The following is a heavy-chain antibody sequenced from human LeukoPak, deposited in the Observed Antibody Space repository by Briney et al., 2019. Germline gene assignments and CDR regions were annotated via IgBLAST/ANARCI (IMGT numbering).Heavy chain of an antibody. CDR1: GFTFSSYG. D-gene: IGHD3-22*01. CDR2: IRYDGSNK. CDR3: ARGTYSSGRCDVFDI. J-gene: IGHJ3*02. V-gene: IGHV3-30*02. Sequence: GGSLRLSCAASGFTFSSYGMHWVRQAPGKGLEWVSFIRYDGSNKYYADSVKGRFTISSDISKNALYLEMNSLRLEDTAVYYCARGTYSSGRCDVFDIWGQGTMVTVCS.